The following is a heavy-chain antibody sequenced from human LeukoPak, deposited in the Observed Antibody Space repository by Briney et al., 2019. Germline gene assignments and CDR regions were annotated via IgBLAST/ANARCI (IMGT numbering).Heavy chain of an antibody. CDR3: ARDGSPYYYDSSGYHT. CDR2: IYSGGST. Sequence: PGGSLRLSCAASGFTVSSNYMSWVRQAPGKGLEWVSVIYSGGSTYYADSVKGRFTISRDTSKNTLYLQMNSLRAEDTAVYYCARDGSPYYYDSSGYHTWGQGTLVTVSS. J-gene: IGHJ5*02. V-gene: IGHV3-53*01. D-gene: IGHD3-22*01. CDR1: GFTVSSNY.